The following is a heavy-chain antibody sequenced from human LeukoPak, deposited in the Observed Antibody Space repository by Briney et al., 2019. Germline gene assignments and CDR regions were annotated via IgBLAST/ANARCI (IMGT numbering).Heavy chain of an antibody. CDR1: GGSIDSPNW. D-gene: IGHD3-16*01. CDR2: IYHSEST. J-gene: IGHJ5*02. V-gene: IGHV4-4*02. Sequence: SETLSLTCVVSGGSIDSPNWWSWVRQPPGKGLEWIGEIYHSESTNYKPSLQSRGTISVDKSKNQFSLKLNSVTAADTAVYYCARHYGPWGQGTLVTVSS. CDR3: ARHYGP.